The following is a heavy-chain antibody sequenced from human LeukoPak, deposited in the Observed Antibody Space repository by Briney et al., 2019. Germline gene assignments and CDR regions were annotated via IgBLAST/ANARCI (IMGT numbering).Heavy chain of an antibody. D-gene: IGHD3-22*01. J-gene: IGHJ1*01. CDR1: GFTFSSYE. Sequence: GSLRLSCVASGFTFSSYEMNWVRQAPGEELEWVSYISPSGSDTKYADSVKGRFSISRDNAMNSVYLQMNNLRAEDTAVYYCARDGYYYDSSGYPTEYFQHWGQGTLVTVSS. CDR3: ARDGYYYDSSGYPTEYFQH. V-gene: IGHV3-48*03. CDR2: ISPSGSDT.